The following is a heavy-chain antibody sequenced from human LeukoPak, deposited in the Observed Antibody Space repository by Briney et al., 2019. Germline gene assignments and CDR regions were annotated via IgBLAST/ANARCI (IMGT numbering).Heavy chain of an antibody. V-gene: IGHV4-34*09. CDR3: ARGTVATGNFDY. CDR2: INHSGST. Sequence: SETLSLTCAVYGGSFSGYYWSWIRQPPGKGLEWIGEINHSGSTNYNPSLKSRVTISVDTSKNQFSLKLSSVIAADTAVYYCARGTVATGNFDYWGQGTLVTVSS. J-gene: IGHJ4*02. CDR1: GGSFSGYY. D-gene: IGHD5-12*01.